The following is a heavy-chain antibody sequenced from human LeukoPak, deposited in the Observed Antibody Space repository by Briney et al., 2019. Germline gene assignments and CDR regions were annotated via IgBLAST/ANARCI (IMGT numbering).Heavy chain of an antibody. V-gene: IGHV3-23*01. CDR3: AKDSMKTGYSSGWYFFTANYYFDY. D-gene: IGHD6-19*01. J-gene: IGHJ4*02. Sequence: GGSLRLSCAASGFTFSSYAMSWVRQAPGKGLEWVSAISGSGGSTYYADSVKGRFTISRDNSKNTLYLQMNSLRAEDTAVYYCAKDSMKTGYSSGWYFFTANYYFDYWGQGTLVTVSS. CDR2: ISGSGGST. CDR1: GFTFSSYA.